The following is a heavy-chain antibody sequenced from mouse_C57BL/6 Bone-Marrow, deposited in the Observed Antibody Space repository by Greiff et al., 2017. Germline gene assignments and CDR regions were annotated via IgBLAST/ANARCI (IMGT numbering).Heavy chain of an antibody. CDR1: GYTFTSYW. J-gene: IGHJ1*03. CDR3: AGSNWTDWYFDV. D-gene: IGHD4-1*01. CDR2: IYPGCGST. V-gene: IGHV1-55*01. Sequence: QVQLQQSGAELVKPGASVKMSCKASGYTFTSYWMTWVKQRPGQGLEWIGDIYPGCGSTNYNEKFKSKATLTVDTSSSTAYMQLSNLTSEDSAVYYCAGSNWTDWYFDVWGTGTTVTVSS.